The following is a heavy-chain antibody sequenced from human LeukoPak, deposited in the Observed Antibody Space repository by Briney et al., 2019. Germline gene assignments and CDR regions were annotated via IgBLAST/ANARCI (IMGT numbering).Heavy chain of an antibody. Sequence: GGSLRLSCAASGFTFSNYVMSWVRQAPGKGLEWVSGISGSGGSIYYADSVKGRFTISRDNSNNTLFLQMNSLRAEDTAVYYCAKTTIVHVWWFDPWGQGTLVTVSS. CDR1: GFTFSNYV. CDR2: ISGSGGSI. D-gene: IGHD5-12*01. CDR3: AKTTIVHVWWFDP. V-gene: IGHV3-23*01. J-gene: IGHJ5*02.